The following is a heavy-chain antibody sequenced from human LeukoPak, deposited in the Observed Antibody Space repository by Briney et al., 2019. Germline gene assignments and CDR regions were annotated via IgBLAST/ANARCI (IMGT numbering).Heavy chain of an antibody. CDR3: ARDRGFMVRGSRRGYDDYYYYMDV. D-gene: IGHD3-10*01. Sequence: PSETLSLTCTVSGDSISNAYRSWIRQPPGEALEWIGYLYYRGVIKFNPSLKSRVTISVDTSKNQFSMKLSSVTAADTAVYYCARDRGFMVRGSRRGYDDYYYYMDVWGKGTTVTISS. CDR1: GDSISNAY. CDR2: LYYRGVI. J-gene: IGHJ6*03. V-gene: IGHV4-59*12.